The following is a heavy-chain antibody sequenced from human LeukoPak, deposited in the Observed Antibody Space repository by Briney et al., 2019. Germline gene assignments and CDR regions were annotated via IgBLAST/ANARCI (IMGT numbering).Heavy chain of an antibody. D-gene: IGHD2-21*02. J-gene: IGHJ4*02. CDR2: IYHGGST. CDR1: GGSISSSSYY. CDR3: ARDLASCAGDCYSDGFDY. Sequence: SETLSLTCTVSGGSISSSSYYWGWIRQSPGKGLEWIGSIYHGGSTYYNPSLRSRVIVSVDTSKNHFSLKMSSVTAADTAVYYCARDLASCAGDCYSDGFDYWGQGALVTVSS. V-gene: IGHV4-39*07.